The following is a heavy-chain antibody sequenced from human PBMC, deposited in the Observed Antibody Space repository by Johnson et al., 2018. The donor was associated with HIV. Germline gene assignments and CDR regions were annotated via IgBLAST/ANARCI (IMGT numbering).Heavy chain of an antibody. CDR2: SSGSGGST. CDR3: AKGGRGLAFDI. J-gene: IGHJ3*02. D-gene: IGHD2-15*01. Sequence: VQLVESGGGLVKPGGSLRLSCAASGFTFSDYPMSWVRHAPGKGLEWFSASSGSGGSTYYADSVQGRFTLARDNSKNMLYPQMNSLRAEDTAVYSCAKGGRGLAFDIWGQGTMVTVSS. CDR1: GFTFSDYP. V-gene: IGHV3-23*04.